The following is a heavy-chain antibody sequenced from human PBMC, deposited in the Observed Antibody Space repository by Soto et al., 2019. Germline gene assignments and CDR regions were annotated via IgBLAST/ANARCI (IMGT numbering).Heavy chain of an antibody. Sequence: SVKVSCKASGGTFSSYTISWVRQAPGQGLEWMGRIIPILGIANYAQKFQGRVTITADKSTSTAYMELSSLRSEDTAVYYCARYHGSGSYFDYWGQGTLVTVSS. J-gene: IGHJ4*02. CDR2: IIPILGIA. V-gene: IGHV1-69*02. CDR1: GGTFSSYT. D-gene: IGHD3-10*01. CDR3: ARYHGSGSYFDY.